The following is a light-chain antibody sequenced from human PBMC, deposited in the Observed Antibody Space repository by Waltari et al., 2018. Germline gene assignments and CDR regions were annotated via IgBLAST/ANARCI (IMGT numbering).Light chain of an antibody. J-gene: IGKJ4*01. V-gene: IGKV1-5*03. CDR1: QSISTW. Sequence: DIQMTQSPSTLSASVEDRVTITCRTSQSISTWLAWYQQKPGKAPKLLIYKASSLENEVPSRFSGSGSGTEFTLTISSLQPDDFATFYCQQYKSYPPTFGGGTKVDIK. CDR2: KAS. CDR3: QQYKSYPPT.